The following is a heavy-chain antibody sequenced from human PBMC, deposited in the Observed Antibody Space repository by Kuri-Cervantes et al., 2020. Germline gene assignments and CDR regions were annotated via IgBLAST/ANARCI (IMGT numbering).Heavy chain of an antibody. CDR1: GGTFSSYA. D-gene: IGHD5-18*01. CDR2: IIPIFGTA. V-gene: IGHV1-69*13. J-gene: IGHJ6*03. CDR3: ARDRGGRIRGYSYEKEYMDV. Sequence: SVKVSCKASGGTFSSYAISWVRQAPGQGLEWMGGIIPIFGTANYAQKFQGRVTITADESTSTAYMELSSLRSEDTAVYYCARDRGGRIRGYSYEKEYMDVWGKGTTVTVSS.